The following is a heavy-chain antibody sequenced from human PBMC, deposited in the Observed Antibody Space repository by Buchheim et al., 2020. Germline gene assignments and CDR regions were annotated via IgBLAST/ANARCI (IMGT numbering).Heavy chain of an antibody. Sequence: EVQLVESGGGLVKPGGSLRLSCAASGFTFSSYTMNWVRQAPGKGLEWVSSIRSSSDYIYYADSVKGRFTISRDTAKNSLYLQMNSLRAEDTALYYCARESSYSSTWFVGSGNWFDPWGQGTL. J-gene: IGHJ5*02. CDR2: IRSSSDYI. V-gene: IGHV3-21*01. CDR1: GFTFSSYT. CDR3: ARESSYSSTWFVGSGNWFDP. D-gene: IGHD6-13*01.